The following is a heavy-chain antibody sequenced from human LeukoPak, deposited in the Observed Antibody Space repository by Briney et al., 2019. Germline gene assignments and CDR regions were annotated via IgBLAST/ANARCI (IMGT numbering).Heavy chain of an antibody. D-gene: IGHD5-18*01. CDR3: ARIGTWDTAMVF. V-gene: IGHV4-34*01. CDR1: GGSFSGYY. Sequence: SETLSLTCAVYGGSFSGYYWSWIRQPPGKGLEWIGEINHSGSTNYNPSLKSRVTISVDTSKNQFSLKLSSVTAADTAVYYCARIGTWDTAMVFWGQGTLVTVSS. J-gene: IGHJ4*02. CDR2: INHSGST.